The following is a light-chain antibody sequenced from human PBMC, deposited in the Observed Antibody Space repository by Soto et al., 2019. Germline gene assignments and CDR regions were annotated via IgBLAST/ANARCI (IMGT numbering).Light chain of an antibody. CDR2: GAS. J-gene: IGKJ4*01. V-gene: IGKV3-15*01. CDR3: QQYNEWPLT. CDR1: QSVSTD. Sequence: EIVMTQSPATLSVSPGERASLSCRASQSVSTDLAWYQQKPAQAPRLLIYGASTRATGIPARFSGGGSGTEFILTISSLQSADFAVYYCQQYNEWPLTFGGGTKVEIK.